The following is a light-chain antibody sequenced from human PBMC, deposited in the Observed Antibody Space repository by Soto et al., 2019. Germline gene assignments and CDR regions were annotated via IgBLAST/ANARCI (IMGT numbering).Light chain of an antibody. Sequence: DIVMTQSRLSLHVTPGEPASISCRSSQSLLHSNGYNYLDWYLQKPGQSPQLLIYLGSNRASGVPDRLSGSGSGTDFTLKISRVEAEDVGVYYCMQALQTPLTFGGGTKVDIK. CDR3: MQALQTPLT. CDR1: QSLLHSNGYNY. CDR2: LGS. V-gene: IGKV2-28*01. J-gene: IGKJ4*01.